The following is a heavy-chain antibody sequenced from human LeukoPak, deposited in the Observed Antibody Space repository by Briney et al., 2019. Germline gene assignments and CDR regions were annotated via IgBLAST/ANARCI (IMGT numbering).Heavy chain of an antibody. CDR1: GGSFSGYY. V-gene: IGHV4-34*01. J-gene: IGHJ4*02. Sequence: PSETLSLTCAVYGGSFSGYYWSWIREPPGKGLEWIGEINHSGSTNYNPSLKSRVTISVDTSKNQFSLKLSSVTAADTAVYYCARGPPDSQWVVWYYLDYWGQGTLVTVSS. CDR3: ARGPPDSQWVVWYYLDY. D-gene: IGHD6-19*01. CDR2: INHSGST.